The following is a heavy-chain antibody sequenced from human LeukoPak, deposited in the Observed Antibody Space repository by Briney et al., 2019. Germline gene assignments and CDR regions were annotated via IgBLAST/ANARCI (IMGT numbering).Heavy chain of an antibody. Sequence: GGSLRLSCAASGFTFSDYYMSWIRQAPGKGLEWVSYISSSGSTIYYADSVKGRFTISRDNAKNSLYLQMNSLRAEDTAVYYCAKDPPYSSSWYGWFDPWGQGTLVTVSS. J-gene: IGHJ5*02. CDR3: AKDPPYSSSWYGWFDP. V-gene: IGHV3-11*01. CDR2: ISSSGSTI. D-gene: IGHD6-13*01. CDR1: GFTFSDYY.